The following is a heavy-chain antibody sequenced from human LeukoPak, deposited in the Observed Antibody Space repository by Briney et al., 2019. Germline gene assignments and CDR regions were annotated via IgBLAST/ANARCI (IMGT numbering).Heavy chain of an antibody. J-gene: IGHJ6*02. CDR2: INPNSGGT. Sequence: ASVKVSCKASGYTFTSYGISWVRQAPGQGLEWMGWINPNSGGTNYAQKFQGRVTMTRDTSISTAYMELSRLRSDDTAVYYCARDCTSCYYYYGMDVWGQGTTVTVSS. V-gene: IGHV1-2*02. CDR3: ARDCTSCYYYYGMDV. D-gene: IGHD2-2*01. CDR1: GYTFTSYG.